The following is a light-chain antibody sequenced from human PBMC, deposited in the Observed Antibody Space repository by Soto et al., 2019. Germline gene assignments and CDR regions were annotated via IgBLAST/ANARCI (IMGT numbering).Light chain of an antibody. V-gene: IGKV3-20*01. CDR3: KQYGSSALT. Sequence: DIVLPQYPGTLALSPGERATLSCRASQSVISSYLAWYQQKPGQAPRLLIYGASSRATVIPDRFSGSGSGNDFTLTISRLEPEEYAVYYCKQYGSSALTVGGGTEVAIK. CDR1: QSVISSY. J-gene: IGKJ4*01. CDR2: GAS.